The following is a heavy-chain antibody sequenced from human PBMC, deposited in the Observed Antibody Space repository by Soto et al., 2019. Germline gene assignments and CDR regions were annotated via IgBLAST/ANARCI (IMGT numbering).Heavy chain of an antibody. V-gene: IGHV3-33*01. CDR1: GFNFSRYG. Sequence: QVQLVESGGGVVQPGGSLRLSCEVSGFNFSRYGMHWVRQAPGKGLEWVAVIWFDGSDKYYTDSVKGRFSVSRDNSKDKLYLEMSSLRAEDTAVYYCAREDGAGAPFDPWGQGTLVTVSS. CDR3: AREDGAGAPFDP. J-gene: IGHJ5*01. CDR2: IWFDGSDK. D-gene: IGHD3-10*01.